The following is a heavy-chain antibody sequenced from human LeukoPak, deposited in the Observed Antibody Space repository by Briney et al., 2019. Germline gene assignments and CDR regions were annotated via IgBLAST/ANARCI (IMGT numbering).Heavy chain of an antibody. Sequence: ASVKVSCKASGYTFTGYYMHWVRQAPGQGLEWMGWINPNSGGTNCAQKFQGRVTMTRDTSISTAYMELSRLRSDDTAVYYCAKGYDSSWFDYWGQGTLVTVSS. CDR3: AKGYDSSWFDY. CDR2: INPNSGGT. CDR1: GYTFTGYY. V-gene: IGHV1-2*02. J-gene: IGHJ4*02. D-gene: IGHD3-22*01.